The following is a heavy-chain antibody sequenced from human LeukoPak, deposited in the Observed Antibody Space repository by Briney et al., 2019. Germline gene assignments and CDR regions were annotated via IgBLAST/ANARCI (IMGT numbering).Heavy chain of an antibody. CDR1: GFPFSTYA. Sequence: GGSLRLSCAASGFPFSTYAMSWVRQAPGKGLEWVSAISGSGGSTYYADSVKGRFTISRDNSKNTLYLQMNSLRAEDTAVYYCAKETKLYYYDSSGYSDYWGQGTLVTVSS. V-gene: IGHV3-23*01. D-gene: IGHD3-22*01. CDR2: ISGSGGST. CDR3: AKETKLYYYDSSGYSDY. J-gene: IGHJ4*02.